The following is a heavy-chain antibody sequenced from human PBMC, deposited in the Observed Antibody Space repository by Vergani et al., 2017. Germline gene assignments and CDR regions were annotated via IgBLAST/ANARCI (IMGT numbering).Heavy chain of an antibody. CDR3: AHITMVRGLSVYDYYGMDV. CDR2: IYWNDDK. V-gene: IGHV2-5*01. CDR1: GFPLSTSGVG. D-gene: IGHD3-10*01. J-gene: IGHJ6*02. Sequence: QITLKESGATLVKPTQTLTLTCTFSGFPLSTSGVGVGWIRQPPGKALEWLALIYWNDDKRYSPSLKSRLTITKDTSKNQMVLTMTNMDPVDTATYYCAHITMVRGLSVYDYYGMDVWGQGTTVTVSS.